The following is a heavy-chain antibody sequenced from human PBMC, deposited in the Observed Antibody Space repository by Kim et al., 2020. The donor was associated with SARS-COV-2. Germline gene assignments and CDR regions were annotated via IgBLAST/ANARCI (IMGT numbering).Heavy chain of an antibody. CDR3: AREMLGYYYDSSGYGP. Sequence: ASVKVSCKASGYTFTGYYMHWVRQAPGQGLEWMGRINPNSGGTNYAQKFQGRVTMTRDTSISTAYMELSRLRSDDTAVYYCAREMLGYYYDSSGYGPWGQGTLVTVSS. D-gene: IGHD3-22*01. CDR2: INPNSGGT. V-gene: IGHV1-2*06. CDR1: GYTFTGYY. J-gene: IGHJ5*02.